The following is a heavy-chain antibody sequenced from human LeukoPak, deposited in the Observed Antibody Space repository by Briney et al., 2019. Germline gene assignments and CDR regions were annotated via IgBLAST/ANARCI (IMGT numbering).Heavy chain of an antibody. CDR1: GFTFSSYG. CDR2: ISGSGGST. V-gene: IGHV3-23*01. CDR3: AKRLSRSGYHDAFDI. J-gene: IGHJ3*02. Sequence: GGSLRLSCAASGFTFSSYGMSWVRQAPGKGLEWVSAISGSGGSTYYADSVKGRFTISRDNSKNTLYLQMNSLGAEDTAVYYCAKRLSRSGYHDAFDIWGQGTMVTVSS. D-gene: IGHD3-22*01.